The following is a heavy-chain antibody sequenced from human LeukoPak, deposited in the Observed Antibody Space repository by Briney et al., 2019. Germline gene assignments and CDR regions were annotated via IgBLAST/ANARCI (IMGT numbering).Heavy chain of an antibody. CDR3: ARDLYGSGSYYNDAFDI. CDR2: IKQDGSEK. Sequence: PGGSLRLSCAASRFTFSSYWMSWVRQAPGKGLEWVANIKQDGSEKYYVDSVKGRFTISRDNAKNSLYLQMNSLRAEDTAVYYCARDLYGSGSYYNDAFDIWGQGTMVTVSS. V-gene: IGHV3-7*01. D-gene: IGHD3-10*01. CDR1: RFTFSSYW. J-gene: IGHJ3*02.